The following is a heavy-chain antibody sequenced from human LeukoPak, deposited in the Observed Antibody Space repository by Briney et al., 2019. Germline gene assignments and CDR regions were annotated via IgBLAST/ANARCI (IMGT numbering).Heavy chain of an antibody. CDR2: ISDTGSTI. CDR3: ARDGLAAATLHWCFDL. Sequence: GGSLRLSCAASGFTFSSYELNWVRQAPGKGLEWVSYISDTGSTIYYADSVKGRFTISRDNARNSLYLQMNSLRAEDTAVYYCARDGLAAATLHWCFDLWGRGTLVTVSS. J-gene: IGHJ2*01. D-gene: IGHD2-15*01. CDR1: GFTFSSYE. V-gene: IGHV3-48*03.